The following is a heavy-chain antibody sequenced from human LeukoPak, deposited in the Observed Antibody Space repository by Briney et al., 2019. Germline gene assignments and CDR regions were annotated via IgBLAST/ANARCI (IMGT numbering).Heavy chain of an antibody. CDR2: ISSSGSTI. J-gene: IGHJ2*01. CDR3: ARLGQWLVDWYFDL. V-gene: IGHV3-48*03. D-gene: IGHD6-19*01. CDR1: GFTFSSYE. Sequence: GGSLRLSCAASGFTFSSYEMNWVRQAPGKGLEWVSYISSSGSTIYYADSVKGRFTTSRDNAKNSLYLQMNSLRAEDTAVYHCARLGQWLVDWYFDLWGRGTLVTVSS.